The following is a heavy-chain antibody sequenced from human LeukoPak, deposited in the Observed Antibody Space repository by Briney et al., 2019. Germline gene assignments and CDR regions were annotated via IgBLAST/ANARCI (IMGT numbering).Heavy chain of an antibody. J-gene: IGHJ4*02. CDR2: IVVGSGNT. CDR1: GFTFTSSA. V-gene: IGHV1-58*02. Sequence: SVKVSCKASGFTFTSSAMQWVRQARGQRLEWIGWIVVGSGNTNYAQKFQERVTITRDMSTSTAYMELSSLRSEDTAVYYCAADPVYKMATTPAGYWGQGTLVTVSS. CDR3: AADPVYKMATTPAGY. D-gene: IGHD5-24*01.